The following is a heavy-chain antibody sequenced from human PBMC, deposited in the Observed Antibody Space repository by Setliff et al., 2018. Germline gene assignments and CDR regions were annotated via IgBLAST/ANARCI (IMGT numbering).Heavy chain of an antibody. CDR1: GGTFSSYA. D-gene: IGHD3-22*01. J-gene: IGHJ4*02. CDR2: IIPIFGTA. CDR3: SRDRPPYYYDSSGYYYSAGNFDY. Sequence: SVKVSCKASGGTFSSYAISWVRQAPGQGLEWMGRIIPIFGTANYAQKFQGRVTITADKSTSTAYMELSSLRSEDTAVYYCSRDRPPYYYDSSGYYYSAGNFDYWGQGTLVTVSS. V-gene: IGHV1-69*06.